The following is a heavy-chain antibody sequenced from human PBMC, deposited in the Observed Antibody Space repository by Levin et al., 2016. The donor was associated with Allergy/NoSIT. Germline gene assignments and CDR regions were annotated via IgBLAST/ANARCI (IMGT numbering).Heavy chain of an antibody. CDR1: GGSISSSNW. CDR2: VYYTGST. Sequence: SETLSLTCAVSGGSISSSNWWSWLRQPPGKGLEWIGYVYYTGSTNYNPSLKSRVSISIDTSKNQFSLNLLSVTAADTAVYYCARERVVGGTETFDYWGQGTLITVSS. V-gene: IGHV4-4*02. D-gene: IGHD6-19*01. J-gene: IGHJ4*02. CDR3: ARERVVGGTETFDY.